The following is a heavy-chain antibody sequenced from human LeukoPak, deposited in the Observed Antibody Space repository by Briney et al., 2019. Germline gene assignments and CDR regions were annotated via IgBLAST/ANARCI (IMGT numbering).Heavy chain of an antibody. J-gene: IGHJ5*02. CDR2: INHSGST. CDR3: ARGPLITMIVVSQAWFDP. CDR1: GGSISSSSYY. D-gene: IGHD3-22*01. Sequence: SETLSLTCTVSGGSISSSSYYWGWIRQPPGKGLEWIGEINHSGSTNYNPSLKSRVTISVDTSKNQFSLKLSSVTAADTAVYYCARGPLITMIVVSQAWFDPWGQGTLVTVSS. V-gene: IGHV4-39*07.